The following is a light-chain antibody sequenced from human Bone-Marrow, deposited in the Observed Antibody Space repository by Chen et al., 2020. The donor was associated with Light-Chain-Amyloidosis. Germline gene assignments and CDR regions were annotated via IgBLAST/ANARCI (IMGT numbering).Light chain of an antibody. J-gene: IGKJ2*01. CDR2: DAS. CDR1: QSISTW. CDR3: QQYNGDSHT. V-gene: IGKV1-5*01. Sequence: DIQMTQSPSSLSASVGDRVTITCRASQSISTWLAWYQQKPGNAPNLLIYDASSLESGVPSRFSGSGSGTEFTLTISSLQPDDFATYFCQQYNGDSHTFGQETKLEIK.